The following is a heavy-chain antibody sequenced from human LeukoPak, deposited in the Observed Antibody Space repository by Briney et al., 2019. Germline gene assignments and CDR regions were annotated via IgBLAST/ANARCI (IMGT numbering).Heavy chain of an antibody. CDR1: GYTFTSYA. Sequence: ASVKVSCKASGYTFTSYAMNWVRQAPGQGLEWMGWINTNTGNPTYAQGFTGRFVFSLDTSVSTAYLQISSLKAEDTAVYYCARGGPNDFWSGYYHYYMDVWGKGTTVTVSS. J-gene: IGHJ6*03. D-gene: IGHD3-3*01. CDR2: INTNTGNP. CDR3: ARGGPNDFWSGYYHYYMDV. V-gene: IGHV7-4-1*02.